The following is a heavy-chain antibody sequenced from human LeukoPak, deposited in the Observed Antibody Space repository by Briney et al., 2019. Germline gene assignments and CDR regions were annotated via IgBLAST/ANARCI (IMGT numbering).Heavy chain of an antibody. Sequence: GGSLRLSCAASGFTFSSYAMSWVRQAPGKGLEWVSAISGSGGSTYYADSVKGRFTISRDNSKNTLCLQMNSLRAEDTAVYSGAKEKEYFGSGSSAYWGEGTLLAVHS. J-gene: IGHJ4*02. CDR2: ISGSGGST. CDR3: AKEKEYFGSGSSAY. CDR1: GFTFSSYA. V-gene: IGHV3-23*01. D-gene: IGHD3-10*01.